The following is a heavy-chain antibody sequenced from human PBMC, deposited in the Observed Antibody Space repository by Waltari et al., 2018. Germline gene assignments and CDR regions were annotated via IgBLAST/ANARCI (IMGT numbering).Heavy chain of an antibody. D-gene: IGHD2-21*01. J-gene: IGHJ4*02. CDR3: ASESVVVIATFDY. Sequence: QLQLQESGPGLVKPSATLSLTCTVSGGSISSSSYYWGWIRQPPGKGLEWIGSIYYSGSTYYNPSLKSRVTISVDTSKNQFSLKLSSVTAADTAVYYCASESVVVIATFDYWGQGTLVTVSS. CDR1: GGSISSSSYY. V-gene: IGHV4-39*07. CDR2: IYYSGST.